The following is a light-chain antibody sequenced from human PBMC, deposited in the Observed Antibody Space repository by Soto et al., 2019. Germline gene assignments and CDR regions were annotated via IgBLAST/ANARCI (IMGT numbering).Light chain of an antibody. V-gene: IGKV1-5*03. Sequence: DIQMTPSPSTLSASVGDRVTITFRASQSISSWLAWYQQKPGKAPKLLIYKASSLESGVPSRFSGSGSGTEFTLTISSLQPDDFATYYCQHYDSWPWTFGQGTKVDI. CDR2: KAS. J-gene: IGKJ1*01. CDR1: QSISSW. CDR3: QHYDSWPWT.